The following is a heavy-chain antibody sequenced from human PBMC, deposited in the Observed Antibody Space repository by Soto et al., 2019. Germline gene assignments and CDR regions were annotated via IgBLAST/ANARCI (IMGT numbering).Heavy chain of an antibody. CDR3: TRRQGSYLDQ. Sequence: QVQLQESGPGLVKPSETLSLNCTVSGGSISSFYWSWVRQTPGKGLEWIGYISYSGSTNYNPSLHSRVPISGDTSKKPFSLKLTSVTTADTAVYYCTRRQGSYLDQWGQGTLVTVSS. CDR2: ISYSGST. D-gene: IGHD2-15*01. J-gene: IGHJ4*02. V-gene: IGHV4-59*01. CDR1: GGSISSFY.